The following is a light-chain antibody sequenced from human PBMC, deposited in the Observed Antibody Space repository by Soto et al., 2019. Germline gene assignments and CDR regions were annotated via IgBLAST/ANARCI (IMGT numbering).Light chain of an antibody. CDR1: QSISSY. CDR3: QQSYSTPVT. V-gene: IGKV1-39*01. CDR2: AAS. Sequence: DIQMPQSPSSLSASVGDRVTITCRASQSISSYLNWYQQKPGKAPKLLSYAASSLQSGVPSRFSGSGSGTDFTLTISSLKPEDFETYYCQQSYSTPVTFGQGTKVDIK. J-gene: IGKJ1*01.